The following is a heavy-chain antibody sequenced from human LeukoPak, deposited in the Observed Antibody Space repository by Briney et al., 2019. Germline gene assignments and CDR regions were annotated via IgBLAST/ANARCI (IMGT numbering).Heavy chain of an antibody. CDR2: INPSGGST. D-gene: IGHD6-13*01. CDR1: GGTFSSYA. J-gene: IGHJ3*02. Sequence: ASAKVSCKASGGTFSSYAISWVRQAPGQGLEWMGIINPSGGSTSYAQKFQGRVTMTRDTSTSTVYMELSGLRSEDTAVYYCARAQQLVFGAFDIWDQGTMVTVSS. CDR3: ARAQQLVFGAFDI. V-gene: IGHV1-46*03.